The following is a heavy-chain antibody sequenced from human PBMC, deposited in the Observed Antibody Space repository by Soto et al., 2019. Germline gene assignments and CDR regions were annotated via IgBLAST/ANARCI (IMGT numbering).Heavy chain of an antibody. CDR2: IYYSGST. CDR1: GGSISSSSYY. Sequence: SETLSLTCTVSGGSISSSSYYWGWIRQPPGKGLEWIGSIYYSGSTYYNPSLKSRVTISVDTSKNQFSLKLSSVTAADTAVYYCARQGSSSGWYESYYFDYWGQGTLVTVSS. V-gene: IGHV4-39*01. D-gene: IGHD6-19*01. J-gene: IGHJ4*02. CDR3: ARQGSSSGWYESYYFDY.